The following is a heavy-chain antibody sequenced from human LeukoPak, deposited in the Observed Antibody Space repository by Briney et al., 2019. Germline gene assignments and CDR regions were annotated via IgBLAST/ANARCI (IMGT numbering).Heavy chain of an antibody. J-gene: IGHJ6*03. CDR3: ASCRTALSRTYYYYMDV. CDR2: IYYSGST. Sequence: SETLSLTCTVSGGSISSSSYYWGWIRQPPGKGLEWIGSIYYSGSTYYNPSLKSRVTISVDTSKNQFSLKLSSVTAADTAVYYCASCRTALSRTYYYYMDVWGKGTTVTVSS. D-gene: IGHD3-3*02. V-gene: IGHV4-39*07. CDR1: GGSISSSSYY.